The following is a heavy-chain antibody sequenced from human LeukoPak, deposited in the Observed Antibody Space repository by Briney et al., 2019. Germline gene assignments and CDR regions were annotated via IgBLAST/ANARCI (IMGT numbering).Heavy chain of an antibody. CDR3: ARDSRSRKSYGLDS. J-gene: IGHJ4*02. V-gene: IGHV4-59*01. CDR2: IYYSGST. Sequence: SETPSLTCTVSGGSISSYYWTWIRQPPGKGLEWIGYIYYSGSTNFNPSLKSRVTMSVDTSKNQFSLKLTSVTAADTAMYFCARDSRSRKSYGLDSWGLGTLVTVSS. D-gene: IGHD5-18*01. CDR1: GGSISSYY.